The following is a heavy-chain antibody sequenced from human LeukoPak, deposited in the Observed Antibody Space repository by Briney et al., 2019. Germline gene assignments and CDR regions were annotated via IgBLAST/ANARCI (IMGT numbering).Heavy chain of an antibody. CDR2: VHYSGST. CDR3: ARNMVRGVTDSFDI. J-gene: IGHJ3*02. CDR1: GVSVSSDNYY. Sequence: SETLSLTCTVSGVSVSSDNYYWRWIRQPPGRGLEWVVCVHYSGSTNYSPSGKSRITISIDTSRNHFSLKLSSVTAADTAVYYCARNMVRGVTDSFDIWGQGTMVTVSS. V-gene: IGHV4-61*03. D-gene: IGHD3-10*01.